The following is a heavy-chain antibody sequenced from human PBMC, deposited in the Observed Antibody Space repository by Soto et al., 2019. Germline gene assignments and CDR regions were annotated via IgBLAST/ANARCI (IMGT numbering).Heavy chain of an antibody. J-gene: IGHJ6*02. CDR1: SESFSGNY. V-gene: IGHV4-34*01. CDR2: INHSGST. Sequence: SETLSLTCAVYSESFSGNYWSWISQPPGKGLEWIGEINHSGSTNYNPSLKSRVTISVDTSKNQFSLKLSSVTAADTAVYYCARGRGLQRGYRAMVTTYYYGMDVWGQGTTVS. D-gene: IGHD5-18*01. CDR3: ARGRGLQRGYRAMVTTYYYGMDV.